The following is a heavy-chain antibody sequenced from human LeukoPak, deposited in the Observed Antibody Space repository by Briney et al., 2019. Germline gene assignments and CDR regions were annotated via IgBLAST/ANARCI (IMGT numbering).Heavy chain of an antibody. J-gene: IGHJ4*02. CDR1: GYTFTGYY. CDR3: ARDGYDSSGYKYYFDY. CDR2: INPNSGGT. D-gene: IGHD3-22*01. Sequence: ASVKVSCKASGYTFTGYYMHWVRQAPGQGLEWMGWINPNSGGTNYAQKFQGRVTMTRDASISTAYMELSRLRSDDTAVYYCARDGYDSSGYKYYFDYWGQGTLVTVSS. V-gene: IGHV1-2*02.